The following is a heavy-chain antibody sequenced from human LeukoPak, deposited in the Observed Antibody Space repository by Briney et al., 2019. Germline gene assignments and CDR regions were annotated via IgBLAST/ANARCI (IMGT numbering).Heavy chain of an antibody. J-gene: IGHJ4*02. CDR3: ASNNRYDSRFDY. Sequence: ETLSLTCAVYGGSFSGYYWSWIRQPPGKGLEWVSVIYSGGSTYYADSVKGRFTISRDNSKNTLYLQMNSLRAEDTAVYYCASNNRYDSRFDYWGQGTLVTVSS. CDR2: IYSGGST. CDR1: GGSFSGYY. D-gene: IGHD3-22*01. V-gene: IGHV3-66*01.